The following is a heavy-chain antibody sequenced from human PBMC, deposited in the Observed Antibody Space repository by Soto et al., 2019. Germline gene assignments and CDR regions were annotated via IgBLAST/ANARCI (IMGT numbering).Heavy chain of an antibody. Sequence: SVKVSCKDSGGLFSSFAISWVRQAPGQGLEWLGGIIPVFGTTNYAEKLQDRVTITADESTNTAYMELTSLTYADTAMYYCARGGGPYVWFNEFWGQGTLVTV. CDR2: IIPVFGTT. V-gene: IGHV1-69*13. CDR1: GGLFSSFA. D-gene: IGHD3-16*01. J-gene: IGHJ4*02. CDR3: ARGGGPYVWFNEF.